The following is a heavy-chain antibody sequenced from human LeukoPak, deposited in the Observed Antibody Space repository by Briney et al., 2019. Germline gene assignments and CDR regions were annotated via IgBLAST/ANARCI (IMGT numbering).Heavy chain of an antibody. D-gene: IGHD3-3*01. J-gene: IGHJ5*02. V-gene: IGHV1-69*02. Sequence: SVKASCKASGTFTDYSISWVRQAPGQGLEWMGRIIPILGQTDYTQKFHDRVTFTADKSTTTAYMELTSLNSEDTAIYYCVVSGYYYDWFDPWGQGTLVTV. CDR3: VVSGYYYDWFDP. CDR2: IIPILGQT. CDR1: GTFTDYS.